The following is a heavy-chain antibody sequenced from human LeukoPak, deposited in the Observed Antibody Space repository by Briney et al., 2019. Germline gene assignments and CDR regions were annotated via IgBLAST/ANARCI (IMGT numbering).Heavy chain of an antibody. CDR3: AREGSLRYFDWRLVGDYYYMDV. D-gene: IGHD3-9*01. CDR2: IYTSGST. CDR1: GGSISSYY. Sequence: SETLSLTCTVSGGSISSYYWSWIRQPAGKGLEWIGRIYTSGSTNYNPSLKSRVTMSVDTSKNQFSLKLSSVTAADTAVYYCAREGSLRYFDWRLVGDYYYMDVWGQGTLVTVSS. V-gene: IGHV4-4*07. J-gene: IGHJ6*03.